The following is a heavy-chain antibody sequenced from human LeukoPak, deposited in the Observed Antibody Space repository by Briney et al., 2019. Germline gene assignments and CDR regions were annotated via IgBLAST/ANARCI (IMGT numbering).Heavy chain of an antibody. CDR1: GFTFSNYV. J-gene: IGHJ4*02. CDR3: AKDWIVVVPATADRPDY. CDR2: ISYDGSNK. Sequence: PGRSLRLSCAASGFTFSNYVMHWVRQAPGKGLEWVALISYDGSNKYYADSVKGRFTISRDNSKNTLYLQMNSLRAEDTAVYYCAKDWIVVVPATADRPDYWGQGTLVTVSS. D-gene: IGHD2-2*01. V-gene: IGHV3-30*18.